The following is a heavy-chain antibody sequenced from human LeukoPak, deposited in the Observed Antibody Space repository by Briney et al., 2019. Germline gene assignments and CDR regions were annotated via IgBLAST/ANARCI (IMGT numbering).Heavy chain of an antibody. J-gene: IGHJ3*02. CDR1: GFTFSSYA. Sequence: GGSLRLSCAASGFTFSSYAMSWVRQAPGKGLEWVSATIGSGYNTYYADSVKGRFAISRDSSKNTLYLQMNSLRAEDTAVYYCAKGSGYYSRDAFDTWGQGTMVTVSS. CDR2: TIGSGYNT. V-gene: IGHV3-23*01. D-gene: IGHD3-22*01. CDR3: AKGSGYYSRDAFDT.